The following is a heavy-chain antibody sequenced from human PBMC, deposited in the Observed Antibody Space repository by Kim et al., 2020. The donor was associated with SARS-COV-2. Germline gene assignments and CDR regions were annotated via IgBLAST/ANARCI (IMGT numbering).Heavy chain of an antibody. CDR2: ISSTVNT. CDR1: GDSVKNSSYY. CDR3: ARASRKPLINIDS. D-gene: IGHD3-16*01. Sequence: SETLSLTCSVSGDSVKNSSYYWGWLRQPPGRGLEYISSISSTVNTFQNPSLKSRLTMSVDMSTNQFSLRLKSVTAAATAAYYCARASRKPLINIDSWGQG. V-gene: IGHV4-39*07. J-gene: IGHJ4*02.